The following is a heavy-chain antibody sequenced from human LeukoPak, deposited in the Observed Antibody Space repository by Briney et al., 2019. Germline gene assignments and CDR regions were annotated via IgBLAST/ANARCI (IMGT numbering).Heavy chain of an antibody. CDR2: INPNSGGT. CDR3: ARVLGSSSVYYYYYCMDV. J-gene: IGHJ6*03. D-gene: IGHD6-6*01. V-gene: IGHV1-2*02. CDR1: GYTFTGYY. Sequence: ASVKVSCKAPGYTFTGYYMHWVRQAPGQGLEWMGWINPNSGGTNYAQKFQGRVTMTRDTSISTAYMELSRLRSDDTAVYYCARVLGSSSVYYYYYCMDVWGKGTTVTVSS.